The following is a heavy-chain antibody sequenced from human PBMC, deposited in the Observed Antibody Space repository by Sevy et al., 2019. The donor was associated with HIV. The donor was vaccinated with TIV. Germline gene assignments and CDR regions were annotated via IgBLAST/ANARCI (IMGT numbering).Heavy chain of an antibody. Sequence: ASVKVSCKASGYTFTSYAMHWVRQAPGQRLEWMGWINAGNGNTKYSQKFQGRVTITRDTSASTAYMELGSLRSEDTALYYCARELYYYGSGSGFYYYYYGMDVWGQGTTVTVSS. V-gene: IGHV1-3*01. J-gene: IGHJ6*02. CDR2: INAGNGNT. CDR3: ARELYYYGSGSGFYYYYYGMDV. D-gene: IGHD3-10*01. CDR1: GYTFTSYA.